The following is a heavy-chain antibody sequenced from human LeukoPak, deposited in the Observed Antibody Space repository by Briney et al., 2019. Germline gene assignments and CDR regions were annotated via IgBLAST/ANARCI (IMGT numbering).Heavy chain of an antibody. CDR2: INPDGSRT. Sequence: PGGSLRLSCAASGFTFSTYWVHWVRQAPGKGLVWVSRINPDGSRTDYADSVKGRFTISRDNSKNTLSLQMHSLRVEDTAMYFCAKDIQLSTWGLGTMVTVSS. J-gene: IGHJ3*01. D-gene: IGHD5-24*01. CDR1: GFTFSTYW. V-gene: IGHV3-74*01. CDR3: AKDIQLST.